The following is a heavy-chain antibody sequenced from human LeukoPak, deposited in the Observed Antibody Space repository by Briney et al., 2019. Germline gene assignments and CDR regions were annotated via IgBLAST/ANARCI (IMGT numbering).Heavy chain of an antibody. CDR1: GGSISSSGHY. Sequence: PSETLSLTCSVSGGSISSSGHYWGWIRQSPEKGLDWIGSIYSNGNTYYNPSVKSRVTISVDTSKNQFSLKLTSVTAADTAVYYCARQPSRPATRIQLWSLNWFDPWGQGTLVTVSS. V-gene: IGHV4-39*01. J-gene: IGHJ5*02. D-gene: IGHD5-18*01. CDR3: ARQPSRPATRIQLWSLNWFDP. CDR2: IYSNGNT.